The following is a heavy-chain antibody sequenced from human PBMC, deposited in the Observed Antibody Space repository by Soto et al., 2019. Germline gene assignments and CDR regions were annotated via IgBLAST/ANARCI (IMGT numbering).Heavy chain of an antibody. CDR2: VSDNGGSRGGT. V-gene: IGHV3-23*01. CDR3: ARAKAVVIAALDI. CDR1: GFMFNNSA. Sequence: PGGSLRLSCKASGFMFNNSAMTLVRQAPGQGLQWVASVSDNGGSRGGTYYADSVKGRFTISRDNSKNTLYLQLDSLTGADTAVYYCARAKAVVIAALDIWGQGTMVTVSS. D-gene: IGHD2-21*01. J-gene: IGHJ3*02.